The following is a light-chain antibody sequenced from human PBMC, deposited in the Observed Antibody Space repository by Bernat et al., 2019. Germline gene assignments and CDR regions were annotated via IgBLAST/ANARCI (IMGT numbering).Light chain of an antibody. CDR1: ISDVGTYNL. J-gene: IGLJ2*01. CDR3: SSYASSTTVL. CDR2: EVT. V-gene: IGLV2-23*02. Sequence: QSALTQPASVSGSPGQSITISCTGTISDVGTYNLVSWYQQYPGKAPKLIIYEVTKGPSGVSNRFSGSKSGNTASLTISGLQAEDEADYYCSSYASSTTVLFGGGTKLTVL.